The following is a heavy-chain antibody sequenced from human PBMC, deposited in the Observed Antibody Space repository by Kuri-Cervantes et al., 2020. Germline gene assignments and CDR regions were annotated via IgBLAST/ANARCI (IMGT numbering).Heavy chain of an antibody. CDR2: ISYDGSNK. CDR1: GFTFSSYA. Sequence: GGSLRLPCAASGFTFSSYAMHWVRQAPGKGLEWVAVISYDGSNKYYADSVKGRFTISRDNSKNTLYLQMNSLRAEDTAVYYCAKDLEKRGYSYGDAFDIWGQGTMVTVSS. CDR3: AKDLEKRGYSYGDAFDI. V-gene: IGHV3-30-3*01. D-gene: IGHD5-18*01. J-gene: IGHJ3*02.